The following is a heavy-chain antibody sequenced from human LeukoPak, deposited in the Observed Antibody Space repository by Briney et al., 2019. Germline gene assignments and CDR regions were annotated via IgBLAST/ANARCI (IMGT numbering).Heavy chain of an antibody. CDR2: IMPLFNTA. CDR3: ARVDRYHYYLDV. Sequence: SVEVSCKASGGTFSSYSITWVRQAPGQGLEWMGGIMPLFNTANYAQQFQGRVTITTDESTSTTYMELSSLRFEDTAMYYCARVDRYHYYLDVWGKGTTVTVSS. V-gene: IGHV1-69*05. CDR1: GGTFSSYS. J-gene: IGHJ6*03.